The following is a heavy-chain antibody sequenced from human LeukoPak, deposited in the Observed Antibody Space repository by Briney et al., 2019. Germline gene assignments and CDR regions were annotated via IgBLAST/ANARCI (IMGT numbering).Heavy chain of an antibody. V-gene: IGHV3-74*01. CDR3: ARDRGYGALDY. CDR1: GFTFSNYW. CDR2: ISSDGGTT. Sequence: GGSLRLSCAASGFTFSNYWMQWVRQVPGKGLVWVSRISSDGGTTDYADSVKGRFTISRDNAKKTLYLQMNSLRADDTAVYYCARDRGYGALDYWGRGTLNTVSS. D-gene: IGHD5-12*01. J-gene: IGHJ4*02.